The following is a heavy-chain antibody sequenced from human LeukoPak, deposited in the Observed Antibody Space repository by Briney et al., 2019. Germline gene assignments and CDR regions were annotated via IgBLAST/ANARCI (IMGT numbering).Heavy chain of an antibody. CDR3: TRGGGGSYPRFAFDI. Sequence: GGSLRLSCSASGFTFSSYAMHWVRQAPGKGLEYVSAISSNGGSTYYADSVKGRFTISRDNSKNTLYLQMSSLRAEDTAVYYCTRGGGGSYPRFAFDIWGQGTMVTVSS. J-gene: IGHJ3*02. V-gene: IGHV3-64D*06. CDR2: ISSNGGST. CDR1: GFTFSSYA. D-gene: IGHD1-26*01.